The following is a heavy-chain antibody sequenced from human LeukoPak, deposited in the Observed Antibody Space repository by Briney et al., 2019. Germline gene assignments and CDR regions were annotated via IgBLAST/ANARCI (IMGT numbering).Heavy chain of an antibody. D-gene: IGHD6-6*01. J-gene: IGHJ4*02. CDR3: VKESDEYSSSSSDY. V-gene: IGHV3-30*18. Sequence: GRSLRLSCAASGFTFNNYGMQWVRQAPGKGLEWVAVISYTGNTKYHVDSVKGRFTISRDNSKNTLYLQMNSLRAEDTAVYYCVKESDEYSSSSSDYWGQGTLVTVSS. CDR1: GFTFNNYG. CDR2: ISYTGNTK.